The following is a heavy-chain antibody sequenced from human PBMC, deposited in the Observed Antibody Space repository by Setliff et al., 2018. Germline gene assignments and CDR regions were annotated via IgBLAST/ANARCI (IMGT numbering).Heavy chain of an antibody. CDR3: AHKEVQWLGEYFDY. D-gene: IGHD6-19*01. V-gene: IGHV2-5*05. CDR1: GFSLSTSGVA. J-gene: IGHJ4*02. Sequence: ESGPTLVNPTHTLTLTCTFSGFSLSTSGVAVGWIRQPPGKALEWLALIYWDDDKRYGPSLKSRLTITKDASKNQVVLTMTNMDPVDTATYYCAHKEVQWLGEYFDYWGQGTLVTVSS. CDR2: IYWDDDK.